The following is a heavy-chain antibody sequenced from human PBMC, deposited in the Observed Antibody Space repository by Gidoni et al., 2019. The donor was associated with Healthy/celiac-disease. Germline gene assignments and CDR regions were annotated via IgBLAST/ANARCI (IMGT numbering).Heavy chain of an antibody. Sequence: QLQLQESGPGLVKPSETLSLTCTVPGGSISSSSYYWGWIRQPPGKGLEWIGSIYYSGSTYYNPSLKSRVTISVDTSKNQFSLKLSSVTAADTAVYYCARLISAITIFWRGDYWGQGTLVTVSS. CDR1: GGSISSSSYY. CDR2: IYYSGST. D-gene: IGHD3-9*01. V-gene: IGHV4-39*01. CDR3: ARLISAITIFWRGDY. J-gene: IGHJ4*02.